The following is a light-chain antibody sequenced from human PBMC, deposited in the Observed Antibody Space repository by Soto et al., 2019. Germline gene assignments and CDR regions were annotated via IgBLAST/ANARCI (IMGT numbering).Light chain of an antibody. V-gene: IGKV1-5*01. Sequence: DIQMTQSPSTLSGSVGDRVTITCRASQSISSWLAWYQQKPGTAPKLLISDASSLEAGVPARFSGSGSGTEFTLTISSLQPDDSATYYCQQYNSYWTFGQGTKVDIK. J-gene: IGKJ1*01. CDR2: DAS. CDR1: QSISSW. CDR3: QQYNSYWT.